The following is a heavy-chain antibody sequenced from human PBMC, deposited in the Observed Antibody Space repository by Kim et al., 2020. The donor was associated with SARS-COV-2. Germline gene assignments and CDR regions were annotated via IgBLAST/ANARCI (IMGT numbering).Heavy chain of an antibody. CDR1: GFTFSSYG. Sequence: GGSLRLSCAASGFTFSSYGMHWVRQAPGKGLEWVAVIWYDGSNKYYADSVKGRFTISRDNSKNTLYLQMNSLRAEDTAVYYCARDGRIVVVTATPRGGAFDIWGQGTMVTVSS. D-gene: IGHD2-21*02. V-gene: IGHV3-33*01. CDR2: IWYDGSNK. CDR3: ARDGRIVVVTATPRGGAFDI. J-gene: IGHJ3*02.